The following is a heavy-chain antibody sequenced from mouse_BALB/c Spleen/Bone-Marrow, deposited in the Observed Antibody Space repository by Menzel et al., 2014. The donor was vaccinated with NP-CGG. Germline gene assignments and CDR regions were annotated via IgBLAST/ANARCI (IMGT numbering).Heavy chain of an antibody. Sequence: QVQLKESGPGLVAPSQSLSITCTVSGFSLTDYGVSWIRQPPGKGLEWLGVVWGGGITYYNSALKSSLTICKDNSKSQVFLKMNSLQTDDTAMYYCAKLGGYFDYWGQGTTLTVSS. CDR3: AKLGGYFDY. CDR1: GFSLTDYG. V-gene: IGHV2-6-5*01. J-gene: IGHJ2*01. D-gene: IGHD4-1*01. CDR2: VWGGGIT.